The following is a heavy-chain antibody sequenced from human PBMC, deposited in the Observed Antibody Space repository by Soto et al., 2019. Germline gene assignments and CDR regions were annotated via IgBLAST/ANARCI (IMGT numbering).Heavy chain of an antibody. CDR1: GFIFSDYG. V-gene: IGHV3-23*01. CDR3: AKDRKWSDVDY. Sequence: GGSLRLSCAASGFIFSDYGMNWVRQAPGKGLEWVSTISSRGGSTYYADSVKGRFTISRDSSKNTVVLQMNSLRAEDTAIYYCAKDRKWSDVDYWGQGTPVTVSS. CDR2: ISSRGGST. D-gene: IGHD2-15*01. J-gene: IGHJ4*02.